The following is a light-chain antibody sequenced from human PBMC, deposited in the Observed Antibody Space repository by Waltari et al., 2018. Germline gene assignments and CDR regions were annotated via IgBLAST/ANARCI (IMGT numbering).Light chain of an antibody. CDR2: DVS. J-gene: IGKJ5*01. CDR3: LQRRSWPT. Sequence: IVLTQSPATLSLSPGERASLSCRDSQSDSTSFGWYQPKPGQAPRLLIYDVSNRATGIPARFSGTGSGTDFTLTISSVEPEDCAVYYCLQRRSWPTFGQGTRLEI. V-gene: IGKV3-11*01. CDR1: QSDSTS.